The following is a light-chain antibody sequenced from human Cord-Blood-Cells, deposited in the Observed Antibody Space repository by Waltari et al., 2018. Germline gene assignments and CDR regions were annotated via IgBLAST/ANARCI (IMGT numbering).Light chain of an antibody. CDR3: QTWGTGIVV. CDR1: SGHSSYA. J-gene: IGLJ2*01. V-gene: IGLV4-69*01. CDR2: LNSDGSH. Sequence: QLVLTQSPSASASLGASVTLTCTPSSGHSSYAIAWHQQQPEKGPRYLMKLNSDGSHSKGDGIPDRFSGSSSGAERYLTISSLQSEDEADYYCQTWGTGIVVFGGGTKLTVL.